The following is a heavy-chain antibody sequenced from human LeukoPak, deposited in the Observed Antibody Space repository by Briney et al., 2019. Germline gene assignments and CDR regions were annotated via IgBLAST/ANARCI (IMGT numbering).Heavy chain of an antibody. V-gene: IGHV1-2*02. Sequence: ASVKVSCKTSGYTFIDYYIHWVRQAPGQGLEWMGWVDPSSGGTKYAQKFQGRVTMTGDTSIRTAYMELNTLKSDDTAVYYCARWLGVSAGTGNYWGQGTLVTVSS. D-gene: IGHD3/OR15-3a*01. CDR3: ARWLGVSAGTGNY. CDR2: VDPSSGGT. CDR1: GYTFIDYY. J-gene: IGHJ4*02.